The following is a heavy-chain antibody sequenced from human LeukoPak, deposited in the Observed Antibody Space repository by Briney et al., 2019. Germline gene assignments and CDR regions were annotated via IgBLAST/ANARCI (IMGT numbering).Heavy chain of an antibody. J-gene: IGHJ4*02. D-gene: IGHD6-19*01. Sequence: GGSLRLSCAASGFTFSSYWMSWIRQAPGKGLEWVSYISNSGSTIYYADSVKGRFTISRDNAKNSLYLQMNSLRAEDTAVYYCARDSLEVAGKRFGYYFDYWGQGTLVTVSS. V-gene: IGHV3-11*01. CDR2: ISNSGSTI. CDR3: ARDSLEVAGKRFGYYFDY. CDR1: GFTFSSYW.